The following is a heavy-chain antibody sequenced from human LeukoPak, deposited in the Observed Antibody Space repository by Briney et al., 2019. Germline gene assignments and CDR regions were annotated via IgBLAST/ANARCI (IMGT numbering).Heavy chain of an antibody. CDR2: IKQDGSEK. J-gene: IGHJ4*02. D-gene: IGHD2-21*01. CDR3: ARHIGTYYDY. V-gene: IGHV3-7*01. CDR1: GFTFSTYW. Sequence: GGSLRLSCAASGFTFSTYWMSWVRQAPGKGLEGVANIKQDGSEKYYVDSVKGRFTISRDNAKNSLYLQMNSLRAKDTAVYYCARHIGTYYDYWGQGTLVTVSS.